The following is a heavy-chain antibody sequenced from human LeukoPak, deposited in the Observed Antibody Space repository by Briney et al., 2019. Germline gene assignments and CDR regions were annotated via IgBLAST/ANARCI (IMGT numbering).Heavy chain of an antibody. CDR2: IYYTGRT. J-gene: IGHJ4*02. Sequence: SETLTLTCSVSGGSISSLYWRWVRQPPGKGLEWVGYIYYTGRTNYNTSLKRRVTMFVDMSKNQFSLRLSSVTAADTAVYYCARHRAYSSSSPFDYWGQGTLVTVSS. CDR3: ARHRAYSSSSPFDY. CDR1: GGSISSLY. V-gene: IGHV4-59*08. D-gene: IGHD6-6*01.